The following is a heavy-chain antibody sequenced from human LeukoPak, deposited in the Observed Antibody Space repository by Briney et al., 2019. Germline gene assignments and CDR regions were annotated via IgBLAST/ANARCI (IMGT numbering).Heavy chain of an antibody. CDR2: VYYTGST. CDR1: GYSISSGYQ. D-gene: IGHD1-7*01. J-gene: IGHJ4*02. Sequence: PSETLSLTCTVSGYSISSGYQWGWIRQAPGKGLEWIGNVYYTGSTDYNPSLKSRVTISVDVSKNQFSLKLSSVSATDTAVYFCARVLELAPFDYWGQGTLVTVSS. V-gene: IGHV4-38-2*02. CDR3: ARVLELAPFDY.